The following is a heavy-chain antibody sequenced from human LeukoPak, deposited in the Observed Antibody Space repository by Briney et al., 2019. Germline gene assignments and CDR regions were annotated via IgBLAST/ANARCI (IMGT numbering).Heavy chain of an antibody. CDR1: GGSISSGDYY. V-gene: IGHV4-30-4*08. D-gene: IGHD7-27*01. J-gene: IGHJ4*02. CDR2: IYYSGST. CDR3: ARSNWGSDY. Sequence: SQTLSLTCTVSGGSISSGDYYWSWIRQPPGKGLEWIGHIYYSGSTYYNPSLKSRVTISVDKSKNQISLKLSSVTAADTAVYYCARSNWGSDYWGQGTLVTVSS.